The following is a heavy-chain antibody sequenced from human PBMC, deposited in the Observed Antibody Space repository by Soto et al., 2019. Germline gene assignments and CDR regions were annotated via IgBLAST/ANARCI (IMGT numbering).Heavy chain of an antibody. J-gene: IGHJ4*02. CDR1: GSTFTSYY. Sequence: GSVKGSCKASGSTFTSYYMHWVRQDPGQGLEWMGIINPSGGSTSYAQKFQGRVTMTRDTSTSTVYMELSSLRSEDTAVYYCARGSRDTAMVIDYWGQGTLVTVSS. CDR2: INPSGGST. CDR3: ARGSRDTAMVIDY. D-gene: IGHD5-18*01. V-gene: IGHV1-46*01.